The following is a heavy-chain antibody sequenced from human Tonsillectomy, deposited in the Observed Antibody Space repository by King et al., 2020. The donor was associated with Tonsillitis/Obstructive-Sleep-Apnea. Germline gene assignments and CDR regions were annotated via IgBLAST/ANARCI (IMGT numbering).Heavy chain of an antibody. D-gene: IGHD2-15*01. J-gene: IGHJ4*02. Sequence: QLVQSGGGLVQPGGSLRLSCAASGFTFSSHWMSWVRQAPGKGLEWVGNINQDGSEKYYVDSVKGRFTISRDNAKNSLYLQMNSLRAEDTAMYYCARDGCSCGTCFFDYWGQGSLVTVSS. V-gene: IGHV3-7*03. CDR2: INQDGSEK. CDR3: ARDGCSCGTCFFDY. CDR1: GFTFSSHW.